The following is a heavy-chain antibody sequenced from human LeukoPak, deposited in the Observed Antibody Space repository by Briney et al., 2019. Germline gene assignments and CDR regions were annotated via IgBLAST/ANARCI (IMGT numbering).Heavy chain of an antibody. V-gene: IGHV4-59*01. CDR2: IYYSGST. D-gene: IGHD6-13*01. J-gene: IGHJ4*02. CDR3: ARRGAAGLFDY. CDR1: GGSISSYY. Sequence: PSETLSPTCTVSGGSISSYYWSWIRQPPGKGLEWIGYIYYSGSTNYNPSLKSRVTISVDTSKNQFSLKLSSVTAADTAVYYCARRGAAGLFDYWGQGTLVTVSS.